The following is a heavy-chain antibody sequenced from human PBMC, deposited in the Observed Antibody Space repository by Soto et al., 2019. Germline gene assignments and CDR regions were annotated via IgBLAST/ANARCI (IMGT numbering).Heavy chain of an antibody. J-gene: IGHJ2*01. V-gene: IGHV1-69*12. CDR3: ARGNHRWLQLWYFDL. CDR1: GGTFSNYP. D-gene: IGHD5-12*01. Sequence: QVQLVQSGAEVKKPGSSVKVSYKASGGTFSNYPISWVRQAPGQGLEWMGGIIPIFGTVNYAQKFQGRVTITADESTSTGYMELSSLRSEDTAVDYCARGNHRWLQLWYFDLWGRGTLVTVSS. CDR2: IIPIFGTV.